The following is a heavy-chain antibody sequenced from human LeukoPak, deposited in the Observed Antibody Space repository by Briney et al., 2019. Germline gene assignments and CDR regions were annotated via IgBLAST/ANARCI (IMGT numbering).Heavy chain of an antibody. Sequence: PGGSLRLSCAASGFTFSSYEMNWVRQAPGKGLEWVSYISSSGSTIYYADSVKGRFTISRDNAKNSLYLQMNSLRAEDTAVYYCASYPGYFDYWGQGTLVTVSS. J-gene: IGHJ4*02. CDR1: GFTFSSYE. D-gene: IGHD3-10*01. CDR2: ISSSGSTI. V-gene: IGHV3-48*03. CDR3: ASYPGYFDY.